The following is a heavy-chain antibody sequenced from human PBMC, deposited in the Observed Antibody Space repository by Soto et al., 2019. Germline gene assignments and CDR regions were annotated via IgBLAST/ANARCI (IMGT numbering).Heavy chain of an antibody. Sequence: EVQLLESGGGLVQPGGSLRLSCAASGFTFSSYAMSWVRQAPGKGLEWVSAISGSGGSTYYADSVKGRFTISRDNSKNTLYLQMNSLRAEDTAVYYCARVKTSSGYYTYWGQGTLVTVSS. D-gene: IGHD3-22*01. J-gene: IGHJ4*02. CDR3: ARVKTSSGYYTY. CDR2: ISGSGGST. CDR1: GFTFSSYA. V-gene: IGHV3-23*01.